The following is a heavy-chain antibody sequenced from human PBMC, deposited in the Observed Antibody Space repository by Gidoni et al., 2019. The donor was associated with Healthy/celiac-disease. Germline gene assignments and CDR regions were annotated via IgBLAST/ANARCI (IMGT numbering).Heavy chain of an antibody. CDR1: GFTFSSYA. V-gene: IGHV3-30*04. CDR3: ARVSDSSSWRGYYYYGMDV. D-gene: IGHD6-13*01. Sequence: QVQLVESGGGVVQPGRSLRLSCAASGFTFSSYAMPWVRQAPGKGLEWVAFISYDGSNKYYADSVKGRFTISRDNSKNTLYLQMNSLRAEDTAVYYCARVSDSSSWRGYYYYGMDVWGQGTTVTVSS. J-gene: IGHJ6*02. CDR2: ISYDGSNK.